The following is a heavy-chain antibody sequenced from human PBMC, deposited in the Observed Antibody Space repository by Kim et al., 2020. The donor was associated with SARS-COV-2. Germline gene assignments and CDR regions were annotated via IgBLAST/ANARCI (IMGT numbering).Heavy chain of an antibody. D-gene: IGHD3-10*01. Sequence: YYAGSVKGRFTISRDNSKNTLYLQMNSLRAEDTAVYYCARDPRNGGWFDPWGQGTLVTVSS. J-gene: IGHJ5*02. CDR3: ARDPRNGGWFDP. V-gene: IGHV3-33*01.